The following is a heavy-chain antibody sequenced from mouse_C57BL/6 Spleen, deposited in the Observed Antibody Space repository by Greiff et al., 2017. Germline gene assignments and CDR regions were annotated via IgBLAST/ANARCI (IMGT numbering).Heavy chain of an antibody. CDR1: GYTFTSYW. CDR2: IDPSDSYT. J-gene: IGHJ2*01. Sequence: VQLQQPGAELVMPGASVKLSCKASGYTFTSYWMHWVKQRPGQGLEWIGEIDPSDSYTNYNQKFKGKSTLTVDKSSSTAYMQLSSLTSEDSAVYYCARGRLRREDFDYWGQGTTLTVSS. D-gene: IGHD2-4*01. CDR3: ARGRLRREDFDY. V-gene: IGHV1-69*01.